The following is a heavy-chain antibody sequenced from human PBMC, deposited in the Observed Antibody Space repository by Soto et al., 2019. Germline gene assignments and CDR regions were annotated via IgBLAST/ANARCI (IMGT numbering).Heavy chain of an antibody. V-gene: IGHV4-34*01. D-gene: IGHD3-3*02. CDR3: ARVKLAGRGSFHD. CDR1: GESFSGDY. Sequence: PSETLSLTCAVYGESFSGDYWRWIRQPPGKGLEWIGSIYHSGNTYYNPSLKSRVTLSIDTSKNQFSLKLRSVTAADTAMYYCARVKLAGRGSFHDWGQGTLVTVSS. CDR2: IYHSGNT. J-gene: IGHJ4*02.